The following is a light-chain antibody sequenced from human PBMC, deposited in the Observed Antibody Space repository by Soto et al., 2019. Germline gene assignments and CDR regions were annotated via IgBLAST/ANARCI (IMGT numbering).Light chain of an antibody. Sequence: NFMLTQPHSVSESPGKTVTISCTRSSGSIASNYVQWYQQRPGSAPTTVIYEDNQRPSGVPDRFSGSIDSSSNSVSLTISGLKTEDEADYYCQSYDSSNYVVFGGGTKLTVL. V-gene: IGLV6-57*04. J-gene: IGLJ2*01. CDR2: EDN. CDR1: SGSIASNY. CDR3: QSYDSSNYVV.